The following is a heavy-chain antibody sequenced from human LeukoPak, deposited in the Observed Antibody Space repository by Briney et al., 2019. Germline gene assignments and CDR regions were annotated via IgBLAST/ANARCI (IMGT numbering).Heavy chain of an antibody. CDR3: ARGHSSSWYDLYYFDY. CDR2: ISSRGSYI. CDR1: SFTFSNYN. Sequence: GGSLRLSCAASSFTFSNYNINWVRQAPGKGLEWVSSISSRGSYIYYADSVKGRFAISADNAMNSLYLQMNSLRAEDTAVYYCARGHSSSWYDLYYFDYWGQGTLVTVSS. D-gene: IGHD6-13*01. V-gene: IGHV3-21*01. J-gene: IGHJ4*02.